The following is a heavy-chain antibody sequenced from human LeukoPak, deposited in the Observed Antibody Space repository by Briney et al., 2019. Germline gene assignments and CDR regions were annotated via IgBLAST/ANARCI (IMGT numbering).Heavy chain of an antibody. J-gene: IGHJ4*02. Sequence: GASVKVSCKASGYTFTGYYMHWVRQAPGQGLEWMGRINPNSGGTNYAQKFQGRVTMTRDTSISTAYMELSRLRSDDTAVYYCARSIQLWPTFDYWGQGTLVTVSS. D-gene: IGHD5-18*01. CDR3: ARSIQLWPTFDY. CDR1: GYTFTGYY. V-gene: IGHV1-2*06. CDR2: INPNSGGT.